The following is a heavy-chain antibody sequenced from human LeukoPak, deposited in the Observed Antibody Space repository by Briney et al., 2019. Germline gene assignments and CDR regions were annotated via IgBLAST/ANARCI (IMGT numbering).Heavy chain of an antibody. CDR2: ISDSTNYI. Sequence: GGSLRLSCAASGFTFSTYNMNSVRQSPGKGLGWVSSISDSTNYIYYADSVNGRFTISRDSAKNSLYLQMKSLRVEDTAVYYCARDAGGRTQREGWFDPWGQGTLVTVSS. V-gene: IGHV3-21*01. J-gene: IGHJ5*02. D-gene: IGHD1-26*01. CDR3: ARDAGGRTQREGWFDP. CDR1: GFTFSTYN.